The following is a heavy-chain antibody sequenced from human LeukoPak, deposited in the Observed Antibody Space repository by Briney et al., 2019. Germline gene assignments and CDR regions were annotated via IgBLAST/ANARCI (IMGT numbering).Heavy chain of an antibody. J-gene: IGHJ4*02. V-gene: IGHV3-23*01. CDR3: AKMQGYFDY. CDR2: ISGSGTT. CDR1: GFSFSTNG. Sequence: GGSLRLSCAASGFSFSTNGMSWFRQAPGKGLEWVSAISGSGTTHYADSVKGRFTISRDNSKYTVSLQMNSLRAEDTAVYHCAKMQGYFDYWGQGTLVAVSS.